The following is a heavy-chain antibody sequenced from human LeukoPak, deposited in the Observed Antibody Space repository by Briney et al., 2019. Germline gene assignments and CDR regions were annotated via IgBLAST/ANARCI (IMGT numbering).Heavy chain of an antibody. CDR1: GFTFSSYDM. D-gene: IGHD3-22*01. Sequence: GSLRLSCAASGFTFSSYDMSWVRQPPGKGLEWVGEIYHSGSTNYNPSLKSRVTISVDKSKNQFSLKLSSVTAADTAVYYCARKELVVVGSSAFDYWGQGTLVTVSS. CDR2: IYHSGST. V-gene: IGHV4-4*02. J-gene: IGHJ4*02. CDR3: ARKELVVVGSSAFDY.